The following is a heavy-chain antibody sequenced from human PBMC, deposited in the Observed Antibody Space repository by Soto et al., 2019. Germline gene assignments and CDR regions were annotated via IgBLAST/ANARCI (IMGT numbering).Heavy chain of an antibody. CDR1: GGTFSSYT. V-gene: IGHV1-69*02. CDR2: IIPILGIA. D-gene: IGHD2-2*01. J-gene: IGHJ4*02. CDR3: AGGPEIVVVPAAPYY. Sequence: SVKVSCKASGGTFSSYTISWVRQAPGQGLEWMGRIIPILGIANYAQKFQGRVTITADKSTSTAYMELSSLRSEDTAVYYCAGGPEIVVVPAAPYYWGQGTLVTVSS.